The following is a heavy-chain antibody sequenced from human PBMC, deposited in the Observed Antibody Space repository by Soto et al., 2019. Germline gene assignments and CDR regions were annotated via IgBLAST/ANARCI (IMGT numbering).Heavy chain of an antibody. CDR3: ARDRAYSRFDY. V-gene: IGHV3-7*03. Sequence: ESGGGLVQPGGSLRLSCAVSGFSFSSAWMTWIRQAPGKGLERVAIMNEDGSERYYVDSVKGRFTISRDNAKNALFLQMNSLRVEDTAVYFCARDRAYSRFDYWGPGSLVTVSS. J-gene: IGHJ4*02. CDR2: MNEDGSER. CDR1: GFSFSSAW. D-gene: IGHD4-4*01.